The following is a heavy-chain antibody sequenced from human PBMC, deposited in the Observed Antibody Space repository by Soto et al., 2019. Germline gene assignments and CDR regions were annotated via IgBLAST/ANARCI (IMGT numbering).Heavy chain of an antibody. J-gene: IGHJ4*02. V-gene: IGHV3-33*01. CDR2: IWYDGSNK. Sequence: QVQLVESGGGVVQPGRSLRLSCAASGFTFSSYGMHWVRQAPGKGLEWVAVIWYDGSNKYYADSVKGRFTISRDNSKNTLYLQMHSLRAEETAVYYCARDGTSRRPLGYWGQGTLVTVSS. D-gene: IGHD1-1*01. CDR3: ARDGTSRRPLGY. CDR1: GFTFSSYG.